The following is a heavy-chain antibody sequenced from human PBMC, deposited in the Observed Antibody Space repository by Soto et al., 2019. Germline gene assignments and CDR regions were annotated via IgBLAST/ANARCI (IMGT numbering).Heavy chain of an antibody. Sequence: SETLSLTCTVSGGSISSSSYYWGWIRQPPGKGLEWIGSIYYSGSTYYNPSLKSRVTISVDTSKNQFSLKLSSVTAADTAVYYCARQLGAFGVVSLVDYWGQGTLVTVSS. CDR1: GGSISSSSYY. J-gene: IGHJ4*02. V-gene: IGHV4-39*01. CDR3: ARQLGAFGVVSLVDY. CDR2: IYYSGST. D-gene: IGHD3-3*01.